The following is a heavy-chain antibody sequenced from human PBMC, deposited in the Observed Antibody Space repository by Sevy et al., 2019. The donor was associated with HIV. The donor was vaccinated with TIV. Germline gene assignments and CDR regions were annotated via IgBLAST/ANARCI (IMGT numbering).Heavy chain of an antibody. V-gene: IGHV5-51*01. J-gene: IGHJ6*02. CDR2: IYPGDSDT. CDR1: GYSFTSYW. D-gene: IGHD2-15*01. CDR3: ARHRRYCSGGSQCYYYGMDV. Sequence: GESLKISCKGSGYSFTSYWIGWVRQMPGKGLEWMGIIYPGDSDTRYSPSFQGQVTISADKSIGTAYLQWSSLKASDTAMYYCARHRRYCSGGSQCYYYGMDVWGQGTTVTVSS.